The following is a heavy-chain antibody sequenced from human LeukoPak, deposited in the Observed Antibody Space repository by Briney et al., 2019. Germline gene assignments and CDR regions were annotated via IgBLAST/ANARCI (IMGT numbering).Heavy chain of an antibody. Sequence: GGSLRLSCAASGFTFSNAWMSWVRQAPGKELEWVGRIKSKTDGGTTDYAAPVKGRFTISRDDSKSTLYLQMNSLKTEDTAVYYCTTGLDIVVVVAAVGVDYWGQGTLVTVSS. J-gene: IGHJ4*02. CDR2: IKSKTDGGTT. V-gene: IGHV3-15*01. D-gene: IGHD2-15*01. CDR3: TTGLDIVVVVAAVGVDY. CDR1: GFTFSNAW.